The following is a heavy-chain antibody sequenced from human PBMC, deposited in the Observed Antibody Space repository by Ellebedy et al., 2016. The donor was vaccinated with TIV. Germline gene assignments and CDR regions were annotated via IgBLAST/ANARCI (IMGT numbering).Heavy chain of an antibody. CDR3: ARWFGELLYVRWFDT. CDR2: VYNSGST. V-gene: IGHV4-39*01. D-gene: IGHD3-10*01. CDR1: GDSISRSSSY. J-gene: IGHJ5*02. Sequence: SETLSLTCTVYGDSISRSSSYWGWIRQPPGKGLEWIGSVYNSGSTDYNPSLKSRVAISADTSKNQFSLRLSSVTAADTAVYYCARWFGELLYVRWFDTWGQGTLVAVSS.